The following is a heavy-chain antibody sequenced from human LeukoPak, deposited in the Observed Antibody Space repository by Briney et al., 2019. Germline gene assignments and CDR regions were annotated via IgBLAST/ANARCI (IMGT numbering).Heavy chain of an antibody. CDR1: GGSISSSSYY. CDR2: IYNSGST. V-gene: IGHV4-39*01. J-gene: IGHJ4*02. D-gene: IGHD3-22*01. Sequence: PSETLSLTCTVSGGSISSSSYYWGWIRQSPGKGLEWIGSIYNSGSTYYNPSLKSRVTISVDTSKNQFSLKLSSVTAADTAVYFCARREYYDSSGYRWGQGTLVTVSS. CDR3: ARREYYDSSGYR.